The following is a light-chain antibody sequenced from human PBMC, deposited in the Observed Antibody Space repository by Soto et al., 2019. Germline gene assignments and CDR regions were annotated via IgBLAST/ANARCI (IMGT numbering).Light chain of an antibody. CDR1: SSDVGGYIS. CDR2: EVS. V-gene: IGLV2-14*01. CDR3: SSYTSSSSLYV. J-gene: IGLJ1*01. Sequence: QSALTHASSVSGSPGQAISISCTGTSSDVGGYISFSWYQRHPGNAPTLKVYEVSNRPSGVSNRFSGSKSVNTASLTISGLQAEDEADYYCSSYTSSSSLYVFGTGTKVTVL.